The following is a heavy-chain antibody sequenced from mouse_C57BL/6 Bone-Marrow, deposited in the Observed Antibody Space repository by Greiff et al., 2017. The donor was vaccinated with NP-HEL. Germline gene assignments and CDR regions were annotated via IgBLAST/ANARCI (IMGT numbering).Heavy chain of an antibody. J-gene: IGHJ4*01. CDR2: ISYDGSN. D-gene: IGHD1-1*01. CDR3: ARDRAYYYGSTHYYAMDY. CDR1: GYSITSGYY. V-gene: IGHV3-6*01. Sequence: VQLKESGPGLVKPSQSLSLTCSVTGYSITSGYYWNWIRQFPGNKLEWMGYISYDGSNNYNPSLKNRISITRDTSKNQFFLKLNSVTTEDTATYYCARDRAYYYGSTHYYAMDYWGQGTSVTVSS.